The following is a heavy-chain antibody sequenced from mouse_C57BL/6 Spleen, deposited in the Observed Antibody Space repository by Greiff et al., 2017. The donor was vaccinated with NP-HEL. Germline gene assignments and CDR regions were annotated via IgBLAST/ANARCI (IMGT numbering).Heavy chain of an antibody. D-gene: IGHD1-1*01. V-gene: IGHV1-82*01. J-gene: IGHJ2*01. CDR2: IYPGDGDT. CDR1: GYAFSSSW. CDR3: ARTLGSSYFDY. Sequence: QVQLKQSGPELVKPGASVKISCKASGYAFSSSWMNWVKQRPGKGLEWIGRIYPGDGDTNYNGKFKGKATLTADKSSSTAYMQLSSLTSEDSAVYFCARTLGSSYFDYWGQGTTLTVSS.